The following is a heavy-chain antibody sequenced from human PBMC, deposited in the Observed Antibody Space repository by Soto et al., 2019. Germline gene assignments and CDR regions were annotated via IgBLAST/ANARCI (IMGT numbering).Heavy chain of an antibody. CDR1: GFTFSSYG. Sequence: GGSLRLSCAASGFTFSSYGMHWVRQAPGKGLEWVAVIWYDGSNKYYADSVKGRFTISRDNSKNTLYLQMNSLRAEDTAVYYCARDRSGYDYICLSYRAPGYGAFDIWGQGTLVPVSS. J-gene: IGHJ3*02. V-gene: IGHV3-33*01. CDR2: IWYDGSNK. D-gene: IGHD3-16*02. CDR3: ARDRSGYDYICLSYRAPGYGAFDI.